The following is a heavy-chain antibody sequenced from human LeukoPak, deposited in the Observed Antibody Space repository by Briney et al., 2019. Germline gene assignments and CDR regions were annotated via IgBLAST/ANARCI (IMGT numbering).Heavy chain of an antibody. V-gene: IGHV4-34*01. CDR2: INHRGST. Sequence: SETLSLTCAVYGGSFSGYYWSWIRQPPGKGLEWIGEINHRGSTNYNPSLKSRVTISVDTSKNQFSLKLSSVTAADTAVYYCARSGGTWSYNYWGQGTLVTVSS. J-gene: IGHJ4*02. D-gene: IGHD1-26*01. CDR1: GGSFSGYY. CDR3: ARSGGTWSYNY.